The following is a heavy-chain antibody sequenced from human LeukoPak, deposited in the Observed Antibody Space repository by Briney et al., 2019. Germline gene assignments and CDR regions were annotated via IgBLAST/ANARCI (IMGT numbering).Heavy chain of an antibody. D-gene: IGHD3-22*01. Sequence: GRSLRLSCAASGFTFDDYAMHWVRQAPGKGLEWVSGISWNSGSIGYADSVKGRFTISRDNAKNSLYLQMNSLRAEDTAVYYCARKPSYYYDSSSYYVDYWGQGTLVTVSS. CDR2: ISWNSGSI. CDR1: GFTFDDYA. V-gene: IGHV3-9*01. CDR3: ARKPSYYYDSSSYYVDY. J-gene: IGHJ4*02.